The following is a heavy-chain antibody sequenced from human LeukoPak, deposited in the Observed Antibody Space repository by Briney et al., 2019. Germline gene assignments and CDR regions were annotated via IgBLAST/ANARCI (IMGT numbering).Heavy chain of an antibody. Sequence: GGSLRLSCAASGITFNDNWMSWVRQAPGKGLEWVANIKEDGSVKYYVDSVKGRFSISRDNAMSSLYLQMSSLRAEDTAVYYCARDVWTYSGEAFDYWGQGALVTVSS. CDR1: GITFNDNW. J-gene: IGHJ4*02. CDR2: IKEDGSVK. D-gene: IGHD5-12*01. CDR3: ARDVWTYSGEAFDY. V-gene: IGHV3-7*01.